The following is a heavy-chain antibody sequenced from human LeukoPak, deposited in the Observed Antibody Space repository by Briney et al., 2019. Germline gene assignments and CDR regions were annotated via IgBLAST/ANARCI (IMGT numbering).Heavy chain of an antibody. Sequence: SETLSLTFTGSGGSISSYFWSWLRQPACKGLEWIGYIYYSGSTNYNPSLKSRVTISVDTSKNQFSLKLSSVTAADTAVYYCARFGGYGDYYFDYWGQGTLVTVSS. CDR3: ARFGGYGDYYFDY. CDR2: IYYSGST. D-gene: IGHD4-17*01. V-gene: IGHV4-59*08. CDR1: GGSISSYF. J-gene: IGHJ4*02.